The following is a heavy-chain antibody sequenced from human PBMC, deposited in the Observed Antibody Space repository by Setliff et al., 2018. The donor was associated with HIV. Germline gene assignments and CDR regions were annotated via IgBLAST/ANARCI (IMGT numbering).Heavy chain of an antibody. Sequence: PGESLKISCKGSGYSFTSYWIGWVRQMPGKGLEWMGIIYPGDSDAIYSPTFQGRVTISADKATNTAYLQWASLKSSDTAIYYCVRPLVIAFDTSDIWGQGTMVTVSS. CDR1: GYSFTSYW. V-gene: IGHV5-51*01. D-gene: IGHD3-9*01. CDR3: VRPLVIAFDTSDI. J-gene: IGHJ3*02. CDR2: IYPGDSDA.